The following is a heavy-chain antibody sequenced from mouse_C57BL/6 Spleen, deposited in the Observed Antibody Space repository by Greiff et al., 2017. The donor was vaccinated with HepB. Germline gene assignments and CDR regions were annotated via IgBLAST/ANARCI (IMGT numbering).Heavy chain of an antibody. Sequence: DVMLVESGGGLVQPGGSLSLSCAASGFTFTDYYMSWVRQPPGKALEWLGFIRNKANGYTTEYSASVKGRFTISRDNSQSILYLQMNALSAEDSATYDCARYKYGYDAYYDAMDYWGQGTSVTVSS. CDR2: IRNKANGYTT. J-gene: IGHJ4*01. V-gene: IGHV7-3*01. D-gene: IGHD2-2*01. CDR3: ARYKYGYDAYYDAMDY. CDR1: GFTFTDYY.